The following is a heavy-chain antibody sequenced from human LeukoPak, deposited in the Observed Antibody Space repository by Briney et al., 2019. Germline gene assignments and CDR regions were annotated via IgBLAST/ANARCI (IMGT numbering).Heavy chain of an antibody. CDR2: IWYDGSNK. J-gene: IGHJ4*02. CDR1: GFTFSDYY. D-gene: IGHD2-2*01. Sequence: GGSLRLSCAASGFTFSDYYMSWIRQAPGKGLEWVAVIWYDGSNKYYADSVKGRFTISRDNSKNTLYLQMNSLRAEDTAVYYCAREAIDIVVVPAAPHFDYWGQGTLVTVSS. CDR3: AREAIDIVVVPAAPHFDY. V-gene: IGHV3-33*08.